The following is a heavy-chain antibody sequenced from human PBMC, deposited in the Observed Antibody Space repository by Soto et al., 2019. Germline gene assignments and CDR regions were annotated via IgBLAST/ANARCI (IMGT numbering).Heavy chain of an antibody. Sequence: QVQLVESGGGVVQLGRSLRLSCAASGFTFNSYAMHWVRQAPGKGLEWVAVISYDASTKYYADSVKGRFTISRDNSKNTLYLQMNSLRAEDTAVYYCATNSYGYVSTYYFDYWGQGTLVTVSS. CDR3: ATNSYGYVSTYYFDY. J-gene: IGHJ4*02. D-gene: IGHD5-18*01. CDR1: GFTFNSYA. V-gene: IGHV3-30*03. CDR2: ISYDASTK.